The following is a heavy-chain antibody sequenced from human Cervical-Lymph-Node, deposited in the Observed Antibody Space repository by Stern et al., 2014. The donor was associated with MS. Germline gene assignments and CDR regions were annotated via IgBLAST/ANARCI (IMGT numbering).Heavy chain of an antibody. V-gene: IGHV4-59*01. Sequence: QVQLQESGPGLVKPSETLSLTCTVSGGSIGGDYWTWFRQPPGKGLEWIGYIFYSGATNYNPSLKSRVTISIDTSRTQFQLSLKLTSVAVPDTAVYYCAREVFYKTNERGDWYFDLWGRGTLVTVSS. CDR2: IFYSGAT. CDR3: AREVFYKTNERGDWYFDL. D-gene: IGHD2-8*01. CDR1: GGSIGGDY. J-gene: IGHJ2*01.